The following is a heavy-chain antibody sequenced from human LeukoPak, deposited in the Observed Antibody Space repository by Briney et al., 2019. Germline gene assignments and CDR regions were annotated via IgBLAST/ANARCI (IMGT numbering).Heavy chain of an antibody. CDR2: ISGSGGST. D-gene: IGHD1-26*01. J-gene: IGHJ4*02. CDR1: GFTFSSYA. V-gene: IGHV3-23*01. CDR3: AKAFRIVGATTHFDY. Sequence: EAGGSLRLSCAASGFTFSSYAMSWVRQAPGKGLEWVSAISGSGGSTYYADSVKGRFTISRDNSKNTLYLQMNSLRAEDTAVYYCAKAFRIVGATTHFDYWGQGTLVTVSS.